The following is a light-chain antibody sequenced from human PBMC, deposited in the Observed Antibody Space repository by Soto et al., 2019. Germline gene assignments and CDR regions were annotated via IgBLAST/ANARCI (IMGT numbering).Light chain of an antibody. CDR2: EVT. V-gene: IGLV2-14*01. J-gene: IGLJ1*01. CDR3: SSYPNINTRACV. Sequence: QSALTQPASVSGSPGQSITISCTGTSGDIGSYNRVSWYQQHPGKAPKLIIYEVTDRPSGVSNRFSGSKSGNTASLTISGLQAEDEAEYYCSSYPNINTRACVCGTGTKVTVL. CDR1: SGDIGSYNR.